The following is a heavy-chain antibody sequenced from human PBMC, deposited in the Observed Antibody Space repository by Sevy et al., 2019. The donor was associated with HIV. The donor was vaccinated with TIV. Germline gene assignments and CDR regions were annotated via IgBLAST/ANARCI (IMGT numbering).Heavy chain of an antibody. V-gene: IGHV3-9*01. CDR2: ISWNSGSI. D-gene: IGHD6-13*01. Sequence: GGSLRLSCAASGFTFDDYAMHWVRQAPGKGLEWVSGISWNSGSIGYADSVKGRFTISRDNAKNSLYLQMNSLRAEDTALYYCAKDTLPYSSSWGYDAFDIWGQGTMVTVSS. CDR1: GFTFDDYA. CDR3: AKDTLPYSSSWGYDAFDI. J-gene: IGHJ3*02.